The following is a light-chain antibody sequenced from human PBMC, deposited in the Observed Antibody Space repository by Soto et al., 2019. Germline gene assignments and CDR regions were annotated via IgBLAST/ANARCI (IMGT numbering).Light chain of an antibody. CDR1: SSDVGGYNY. Sequence: QSALTQPASVSGSPGQSITISCTGTSSDVGGYNYVSWYQQHPGKAPKLMIYDVSNRPSGVSNRFSGSKSGNTASLTISGLQAEDEADYYCSSYTSSSTSPYVFGTGTKVNVL. J-gene: IGLJ1*01. CDR3: SSYTSSSTSPYV. V-gene: IGLV2-14*01. CDR2: DVS.